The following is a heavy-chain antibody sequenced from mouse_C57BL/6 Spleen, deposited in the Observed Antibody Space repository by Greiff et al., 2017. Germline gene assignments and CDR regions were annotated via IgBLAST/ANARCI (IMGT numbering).Heavy chain of an antibody. CDR3: ARDDYDGGFAY. D-gene: IGHD2-4*01. CDR2: IYPGDGDT. Sequence: QVQLQQSGAELVKPGASVKISCKASGYAFSSYWMNWVKQRPGKGLEWIGQIYPGDGDTNYNGKFKGKAPLTADKSSSTAYLQLSSLTSEDSAVYFCARDDYDGGFAYWGQGTLVTVSA. CDR1: GYAFSSYW. V-gene: IGHV1-80*01. J-gene: IGHJ3*01.